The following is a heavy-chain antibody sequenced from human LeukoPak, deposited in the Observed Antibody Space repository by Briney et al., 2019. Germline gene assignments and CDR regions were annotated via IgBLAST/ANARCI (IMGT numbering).Heavy chain of an antibody. J-gene: IGHJ4*02. CDR2: IKQDGSEK. CDR3: ARDGVAPGIYFDY. D-gene: IGHD2-2*01. CDR1: GFTFSSYW. Sequence: GGSLRLSCAASGFTFSSYWMNWVRQAPGKGLEWVANIKQDGSEKYYVDSVKGRFTISRDNAKNSLYLQINGLRAEDTAVYYCARDGVAPGIYFDYWGQGTLVTVSS. V-gene: IGHV3-7*01.